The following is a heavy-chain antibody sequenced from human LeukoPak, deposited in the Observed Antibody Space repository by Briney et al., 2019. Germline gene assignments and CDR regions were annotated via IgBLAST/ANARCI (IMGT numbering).Heavy chain of an antibody. J-gene: IGHJ4*02. CDR2: IYSGGAT. CDR3: ASEQKNTYGPLGY. Sequence: GGSLRLSCAVSGFTVSSNYMTWVSQAPGKGLEWVSVIYSGGATHYADSVKGRFTISRDNSKNTLNLQMNSLRPEDTAIYYCASEQKNTYGPLGYWGQGTLVTVSS. CDR1: GFTVSSNY. V-gene: IGHV3-53*01. D-gene: IGHD5-18*01.